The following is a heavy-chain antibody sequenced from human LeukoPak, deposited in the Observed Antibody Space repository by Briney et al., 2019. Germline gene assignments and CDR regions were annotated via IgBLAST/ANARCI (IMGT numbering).Heavy chain of an antibody. CDR3: GKDGKNRYSQGSDFDY. V-gene: IGHV3-48*01. CDR2: ISGSSSST. D-gene: IGHD2-15*01. J-gene: IGHJ4*02. Sequence: PGGSLRLSCAASGFTFSIYSMNWVRQAPGKGLEWVSFISGSSSSTFYADSVKGRFTVSRDNAKNTLYLQMNSLRSEDTAVYYCGKDGKNRYSQGSDFDYWGQGTLVTVSS. CDR1: GFTFSIYS.